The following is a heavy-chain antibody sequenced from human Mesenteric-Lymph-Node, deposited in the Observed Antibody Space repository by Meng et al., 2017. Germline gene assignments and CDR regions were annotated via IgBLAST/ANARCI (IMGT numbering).Heavy chain of an antibody. J-gene: IGHJ4*02. CDR1: GGSVSGYY. Sequence: QVQLQQWGAGRLKPSETLSPTCAGDGGSVSGYYWSWIRQPPGKGLEWIGEINHSGSTNYNPSLKSRVTISVDTSKNQFSLKLSSVTAADTAVYYCARTIGGADIVVVPAAYYFDYWGQGTLVTVSS. V-gene: IGHV4-34*01. CDR3: ARTIGGADIVVVPAAYYFDY. CDR2: INHSGST. D-gene: IGHD2-2*01.